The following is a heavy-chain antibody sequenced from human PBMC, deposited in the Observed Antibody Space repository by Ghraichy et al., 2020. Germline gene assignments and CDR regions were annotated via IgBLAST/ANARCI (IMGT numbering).Heavy chain of an antibody. CDR1: GGSISSYY. V-gene: IGHV4-4*09. CDR2: IYTSGST. D-gene: IGHD3-16*02. CDR3: ARHRAGYYDYVWGSYRYRVSGFDY. Sequence: SETLSLTCTVSGGSISSYYWSWIRQPPGKGLEWIGYIYTSGSTNYNPSLKSRVTISVDTSKNQFSLKLSSVTAADTAVYYCARHRAGYYDYVWGSYRYRVSGFDYWGQGTLVTVSS. J-gene: IGHJ4*02.